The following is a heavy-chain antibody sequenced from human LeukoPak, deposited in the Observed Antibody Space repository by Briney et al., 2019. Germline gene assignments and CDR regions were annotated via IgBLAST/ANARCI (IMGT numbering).Heavy chain of an antibody. V-gene: IGHV5-51*01. J-gene: IGHJ4*02. CDR1: GYTFTSYW. Sequence: GEPLKISCKGSGYTFTSYWIGWVRQMPGKGLEWMGIIYPSDSNTRYSPSFQGQVTISADKSISTAYLQWSSLKASDTAIYYCARQNRDGYNLGDYWGQGTLVTVSS. D-gene: IGHD5-24*01. CDR2: IYPSDSNT. CDR3: ARQNRDGYNLGDY.